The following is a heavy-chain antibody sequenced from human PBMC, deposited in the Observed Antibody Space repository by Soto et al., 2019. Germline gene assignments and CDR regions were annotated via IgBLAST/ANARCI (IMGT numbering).Heavy chain of an antibody. CDR3: AKAPNWNHESGYFDC. J-gene: IGHJ4*02. D-gene: IGHD1-1*01. CDR1: GFTFSNYA. Sequence: EVQLLESGGGLVQPGGSLRLSCAASGFTFSNYAMTWDRQAPGRGLEWVSGVSGSGNTPYYADSVKGRFTISRDNSKNTLYLQMNSLRADDTAVYFCAKAPNWNHESGYFDCWGQGTLVTVSS. V-gene: IGHV3-23*01. CDR2: VSGSGNTP.